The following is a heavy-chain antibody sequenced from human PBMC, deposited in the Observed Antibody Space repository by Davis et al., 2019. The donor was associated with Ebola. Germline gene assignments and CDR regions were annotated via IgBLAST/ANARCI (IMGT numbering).Heavy chain of an antibody. J-gene: IGHJ4*02. D-gene: IGHD6-13*01. CDR3: ARDYSSSWKSFDY. Sequence: GESLKISCAASGFTFSSYSMNWVRQAPGKGLEWVSSISSSSSYIYYADSVKGRFTISRDNAKNSLYLQMNSLRAEDTAVYYCARDYSSSWKSFDYWGQGTLVTVSS. V-gene: IGHV3-21*01. CDR1: GFTFSSYS. CDR2: ISSSSSYI.